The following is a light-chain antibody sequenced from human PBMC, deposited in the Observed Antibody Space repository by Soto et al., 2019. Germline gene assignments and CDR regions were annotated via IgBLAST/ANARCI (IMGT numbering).Light chain of an antibody. CDR3: QQYDNLPLT. J-gene: IGKJ4*01. Sequence: AIPMTQSPSSLSASVGDRVTITCRASQGIRNDLGWYQQKPGKAPKLLIYAASSLQSGVPSRFSGSGSGTDFTLTISSLQPEDVGTYYCQQYDNLPLTFGGGTKVEV. V-gene: IGKV1-6*01. CDR1: QGIRND. CDR2: AAS.